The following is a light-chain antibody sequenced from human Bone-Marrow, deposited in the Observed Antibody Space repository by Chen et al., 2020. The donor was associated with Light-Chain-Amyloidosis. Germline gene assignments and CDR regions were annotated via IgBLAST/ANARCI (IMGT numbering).Light chain of an antibody. Sequence: QSALPQPASVSGSPGQSIPISCTGTSSDIGGYNFVSWFQQHPGKVPKVIIYDVNNRPSGVANRFSGSKSGNTASLTISGLQAEDEADYYCSSHTSSDTWVFGGGTKLTVL. CDR1: SSDIGGYNF. J-gene: IGLJ3*02. CDR3: SSHTSSDTWV. V-gene: IGLV2-14*01. CDR2: DVN.